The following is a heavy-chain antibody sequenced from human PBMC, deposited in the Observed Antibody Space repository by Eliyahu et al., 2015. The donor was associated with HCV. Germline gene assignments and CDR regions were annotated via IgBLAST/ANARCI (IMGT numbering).Heavy chain of an antibody. Sequence: QVQLVQSGAEVKKPGASVKVSCKASGYTFTSYYMHWVRQAPGQGLXWMGIINPSGGSTSYAQKFQGRVTMTRDTSTSTVYMELSSLRSEDTAVYYCARASRPGYSYGPGDYWGQGTLVTVSS. CDR1: GYTFTSYY. J-gene: IGHJ4*02. V-gene: IGHV1-46*01. D-gene: IGHD5-18*01. CDR3: ARASRPGYSYGPGDY. CDR2: INPSGGST.